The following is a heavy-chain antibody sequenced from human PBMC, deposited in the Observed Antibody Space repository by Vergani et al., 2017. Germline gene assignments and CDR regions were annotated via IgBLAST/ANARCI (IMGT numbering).Heavy chain of an antibody. CDR1: GYTFTDHY. Sequence: VQLVQSGAEVKKPGAPMKLSCKVSGYTFTDHYMHWVKQAPGQGLEWMGWINPNSGGTNNAQKVQGRVTMTRDTSISTAYMELSRLRSDDTAVYYCARVGLRYFDGLFTNWGQGTLVTVSS. CDR3: ARVGLRYFDGLFTN. V-gene: IGHV1-2*02. CDR2: INPNSGGT. J-gene: IGHJ4*02. D-gene: IGHD3-9*01.